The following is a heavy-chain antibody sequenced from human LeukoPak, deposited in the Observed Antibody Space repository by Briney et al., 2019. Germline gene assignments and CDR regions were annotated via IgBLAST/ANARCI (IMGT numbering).Heavy chain of an antibody. CDR3: ARDDVGSYYVY. CDR2: MNEDGTDK. V-gene: IGHV3-7*01. CDR1: GFTFNKYW. J-gene: IGHJ4*02. D-gene: IGHD3-3*01. Sequence: GGSLRLSCVGSGFTFNKYWMTWVRQAPGRGLEWVANMNEDGTDKYYADSAKGRFTISRDNAKNSLYLQIYSLRAEDTAVYYCARDDVGSYYVYWGQGTLVTVSS.